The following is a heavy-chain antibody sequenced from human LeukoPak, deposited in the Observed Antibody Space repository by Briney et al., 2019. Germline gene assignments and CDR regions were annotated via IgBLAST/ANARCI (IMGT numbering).Heavy chain of an antibody. CDR1: GFTIRTYM. D-gene: IGHD5-18*01. CDR2: ISSSGSYI. Sequence: GGSLRLSCAASGFTIRTYMMNWVRQAPGKGLEWVSSISSSGSYIYYADSVKGRFTISRDNAKNSLYLQMNSLRAEDTAMYYCARGDTTPGDYWGQGTLVTVSS. J-gene: IGHJ4*02. V-gene: IGHV3-21*01. CDR3: ARGDTTPGDY.